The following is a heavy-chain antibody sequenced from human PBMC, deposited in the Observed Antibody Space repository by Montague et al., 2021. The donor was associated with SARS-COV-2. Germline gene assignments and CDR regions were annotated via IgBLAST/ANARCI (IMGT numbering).Heavy chain of an antibody. CDR3: ARWRPSSSWLYYYYYGMDV. J-gene: IGHJ6*02. CDR2: INLVEST. V-gene: IGHV4-34*01. CDR1: GGSFSGFY. D-gene: IGHD6-13*01. Sequence: SETLSLTCTVYGGSFSGFYWSWIRQPPGRGLGGMGEINLVESTNSNPSPKSRVPISVDTSKNQFSLKLSSVTAADTAVYYCARWRPSSSWLYYYYYGMDVWGQGTTVTVSS.